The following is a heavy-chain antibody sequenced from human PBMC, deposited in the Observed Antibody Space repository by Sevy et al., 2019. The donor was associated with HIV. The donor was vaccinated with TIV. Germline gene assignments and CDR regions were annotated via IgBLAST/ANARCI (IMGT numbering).Heavy chain of an antibody. D-gene: IGHD1-1*01. Sequence: GGSRRLSCAASGFTFNRYSMHWVPQAPGKGLDWVATISFDATNKHYPDSVKGRFTISRDNFQNSLFLQMDSLRPEDTAVYYCALERLSSDVAEYFQNWGQGTLVTVSS. J-gene: IGHJ1*01. V-gene: IGHV3-30-3*01. CDR1: GFTFNRYS. CDR2: ISFDATNK. CDR3: ALERLSSDVAEYFQN.